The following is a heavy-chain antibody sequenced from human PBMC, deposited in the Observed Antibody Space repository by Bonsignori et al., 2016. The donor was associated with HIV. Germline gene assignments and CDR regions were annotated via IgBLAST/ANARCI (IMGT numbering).Heavy chain of an antibody. D-gene: IGHD6-13*01. V-gene: IGHV3-66*01. CDR2: MYSSGNS. CDR1: GFIVNTVY. Sequence: EVHLVESGGGLAQPGGSLRLSCAASGFIVNTVYMSWVRQAPGKGLEWVSVMYSSGNSYYADSVKGRFTISRDISKNTLSLQMNRLRVEDTALYFYVRDVPGVPVAGSWDYWG. CDR3: VRDVPGVPVAGSWDY. J-gene: IGHJ4*01.